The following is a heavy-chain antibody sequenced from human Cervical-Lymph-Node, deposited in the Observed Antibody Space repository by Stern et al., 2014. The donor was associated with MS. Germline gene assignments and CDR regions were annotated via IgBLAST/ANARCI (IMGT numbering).Heavy chain of an antibody. CDR1: GLTFSSYA. D-gene: IGHD6-13*01. CDR3: AKDRIAAVGPLYYYGMDV. CDR2: VSGGGGST. Sequence: EVQLEESGGGLVQPGGSLRLSCAASGLTFSSYAMNWVRQAPGKGLEWVSTVSGGGGSTYYAASVKSRFPISSDNAKNTLFLQMNSLRAEDTAVYYCAKDRIAAVGPLYYYGMDVWGLGTTVTVSS. V-gene: IGHV3-23*04. J-gene: IGHJ6*02.